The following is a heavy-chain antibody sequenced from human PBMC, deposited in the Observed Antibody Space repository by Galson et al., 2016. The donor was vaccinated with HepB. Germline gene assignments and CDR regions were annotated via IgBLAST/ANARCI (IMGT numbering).Heavy chain of an antibody. CDR1: GYTLTELS. CDR2: FDPEDGET. CDR3: ATVRRAAAGLDAFDI. D-gene: IGHD6-13*01. Sequence: SVKVSCKVSGYTLTELSMHWVRQAPGKGLEWMGGFDPEDGETIYAQKFQGRVTMTEDTSTDTAYMELSSLRSEDTAVYYCATVRRAAAGLDAFDIWGQGTMVTVSS. V-gene: IGHV1-24*01. J-gene: IGHJ3*02.